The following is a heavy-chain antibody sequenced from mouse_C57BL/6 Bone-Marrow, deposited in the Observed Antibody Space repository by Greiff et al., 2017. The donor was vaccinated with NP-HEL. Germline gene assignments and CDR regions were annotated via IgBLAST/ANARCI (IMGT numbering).Heavy chain of an antibody. D-gene: IGHD1-1*01. CDR3: SRITTVVAYWYFDV. CDR1: GYTFTDYN. J-gene: IGHJ1*03. Sequence: EVQLQQSGPELVKPGASVKIPCKASGYTFTDYNMDWVKQSHGKSLEWIGDINPNNGGTIYNQKFKGKATLTVDKSSSTADMELRSLTSEDTAVYYCSRITTVVAYWYFDVWGTGTTVTVSS. CDR2: INPNNGGT. V-gene: IGHV1-18*01.